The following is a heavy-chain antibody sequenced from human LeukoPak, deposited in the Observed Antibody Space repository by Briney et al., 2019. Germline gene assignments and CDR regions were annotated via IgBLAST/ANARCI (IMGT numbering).Heavy chain of an antibody. J-gene: IGHJ6*02. V-gene: IGHV4-39*07. Sequence: PSETLSLTCTVSGGSITSSSYYWGWIRQPPGKGLEWIGSISYSGSTYYNTSLKSRVTISLDTSKNQFSLKLTSVTAADTAVYYCAGVSGPYYYGMDVWGQGTTVTVSS. D-gene: IGHD6-13*01. CDR2: ISYSGST. CDR1: GGSITSSSYY. CDR3: AGVSGPYYYGMDV.